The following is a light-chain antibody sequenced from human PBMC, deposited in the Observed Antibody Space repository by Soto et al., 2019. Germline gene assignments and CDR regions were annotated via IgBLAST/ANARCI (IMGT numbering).Light chain of an antibody. J-gene: IGKJ2*01. Sequence: EIVLTQSPGTLSLSPGERATLSCRASQSVSSSYLAWYQQKPGQAPRLLIYGASSRATGIPDRFSGSGSGTDFTLTISRLDTEDFAVYYCQQYGSSPPNTFGQGTKLEIK. CDR3: QQYGSSPPNT. V-gene: IGKV3-20*01. CDR1: QSVSSSY. CDR2: GAS.